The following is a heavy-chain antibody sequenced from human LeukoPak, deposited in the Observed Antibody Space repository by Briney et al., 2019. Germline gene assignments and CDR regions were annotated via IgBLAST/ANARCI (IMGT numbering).Heavy chain of an antibody. Sequence: GGSLRLSCAASGFTFSSYSMNWVRQAPGKGLEWVSYISSSSSTIYYADSVKGRFTISRDNAKNSLYLQMNSLRAEDTAVYYCARLGSQGGVAALDYWGQGTLVTVSS. CDR3: ARLGSQGGVAALDY. J-gene: IGHJ4*02. V-gene: IGHV3-48*01. CDR1: GFTFSSYS. CDR2: ISSSSSTI. D-gene: IGHD6-25*01.